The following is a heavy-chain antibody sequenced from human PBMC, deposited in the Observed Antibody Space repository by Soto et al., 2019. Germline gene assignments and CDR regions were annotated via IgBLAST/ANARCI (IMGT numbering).Heavy chain of an antibody. J-gene: IGHJ4*02. CDR3: ARDVHTTTPHYFDH. D-gene: IGHD4-4*01. CDR1: GSTFSNFL. Sequence: ASVTVSCTPSGSTFSNFLINWVRQGPGQGLEWMGWISPHNGHTTYAQNFQGRITMTTDTSTSTAYMELRSLRSDDTAVYFCARDVHTTTPHYFDHWGQGTLVTVSS. CDR2: ISPHNGHT. V-gene: IGHV1-18*01.